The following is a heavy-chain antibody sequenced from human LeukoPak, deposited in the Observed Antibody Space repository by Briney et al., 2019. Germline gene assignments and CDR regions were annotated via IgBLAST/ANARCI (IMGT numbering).Heavy chain of an antibody. V-gene: IGHV3-21*01. CDR3: VGYYDFWSGYYTGPNWFDP. J-gene: IGHJ5*02. Sequence: GGSLRLSCAASGFTFSSYSMNWVRQAPGKGLEWVSSISSSSSYIYYADSVKGRFTISRDNAKNSLYLQMNSLRAEDTAVYYCVGYYDFWSGYYTGPNWFDPWGQGTLVTVSS. CDR2: ISSSSSYI. CDR1: GFTFSSYS. D-gene: IGHD3-3*01.